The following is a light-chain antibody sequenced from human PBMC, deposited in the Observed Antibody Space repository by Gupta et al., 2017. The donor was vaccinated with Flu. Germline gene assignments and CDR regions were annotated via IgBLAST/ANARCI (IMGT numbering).Light chain of an antibody. J-gene: IGLJ3*02. Sequence: STGAGPSGCYPNWFQQKPGQPPMTLISTTSNNHAWTPARFSGSLLGGKAALAVAGVQPEDEAYYYFLLSSGGAWVFGGGTKLTVL. CDR1: TGAGPSGCY. V-gene: IGLV7-43*01. CDR2: TTS. CDR3: LLSSGGAWV.